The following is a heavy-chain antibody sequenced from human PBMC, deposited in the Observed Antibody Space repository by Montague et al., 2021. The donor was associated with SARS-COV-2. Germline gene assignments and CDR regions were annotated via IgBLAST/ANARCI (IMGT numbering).Heavy chain of an antibody. J-gene: IGHJ3*01. CDR2: ITHTTGA. Sequence: SETLSLTCAVYGGSFSDFYWTWVRQSPGKGLEWIGEITHTTGASYNPSLKSRVSLSVDTSKSQFSLKLNSVTAADTGVYYCARGQVTVSGVLIMLPAAGPLDGWGQGTSVTVSS. CDR1: GGSFSDFY. V-gene: IGHV4-34*01. CDR3: ARGQVTVSGVLIMLPAAGPLDG. D-gene: IGHD3-3*01.